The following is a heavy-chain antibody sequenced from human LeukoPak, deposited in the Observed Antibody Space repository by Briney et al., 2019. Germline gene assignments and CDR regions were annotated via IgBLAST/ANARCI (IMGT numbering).Heavy chain of an antibody. V-gene: IGHV3-21*01. CDR1: GFTFSSYS. D-gene: IGHD3-3*01. CDR2: ISSSSSYI. J-gene: IGHJ4*02. CDR3: ARDRNTDFWSGYYTNYFDY. Sequence: GGSLRLSCAASGFTFSSYSMNWVRQAPGKGLEWVSSISSSSSYIYYADSVKGRFTISRDNAKNSLYLQMNSLRAEDTAVYYCARDRNTDFWSGYYTNYFDYWGQGTLVTVSS.